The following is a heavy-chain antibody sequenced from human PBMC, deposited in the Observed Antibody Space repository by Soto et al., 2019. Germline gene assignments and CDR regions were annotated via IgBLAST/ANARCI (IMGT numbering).Heavy chain of an antibody. J-gene: IGHJ4*02. V-gene: IGHV3-73*01. CDR1: GFTFSGSA. Sequence: LRLSCAASGFTFSGSAMHWVRQASGKGLEWVGRIRSKANSYATAYAASVKGRFTISRDDSKNTAYLQMNSLKTEDTAVYYCTSSMATIPPFDYWGQGTLVTVSS. D-gene: IGHD5-12*01. CDR3: TSSMATIPPFDY. CDR2: IRSKANSYAT.